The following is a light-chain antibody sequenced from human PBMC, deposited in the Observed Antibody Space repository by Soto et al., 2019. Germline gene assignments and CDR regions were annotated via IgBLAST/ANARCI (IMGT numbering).Light chain of an antibody. CDR2: HVS. Sequence: QSALTQPRSVSGSPGQSVTISCSGTSSDVGGYNYVSWYQHHPGKAPKFIMSHVSERPSGVPDRFSGSKSGNTAYLTISGLQAEDEAEYYCLSYAGSNTFYVFGTGTKLTVL. CDR1: SSDVGGYNY. V-gene: IGLV2-11*01. J-gene: IGLJ1*01. CDR3: LSYAGSNTFYV.